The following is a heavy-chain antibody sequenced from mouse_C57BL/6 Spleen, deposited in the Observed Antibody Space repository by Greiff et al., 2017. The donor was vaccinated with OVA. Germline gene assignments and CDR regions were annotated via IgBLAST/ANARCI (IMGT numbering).Heavy chain of an antibody. CDR3: ARWTSYYFDY. Sequence: VKLQESGAELVKPGASVKISCKASGYAFSSYWMNWVKQRPGKGLEWIGQIYPGDGDTNYNGKFKGKATLTADKSSSTAYMQLSSLTSEDSAVYFCARWTSYYFDYWGQGTTLTVSS. J-gene: IGHJ2*01. CDR2: IYPGDGDT. V-gene: IGHV1-80*01. CDR1: GYAFSSYW.